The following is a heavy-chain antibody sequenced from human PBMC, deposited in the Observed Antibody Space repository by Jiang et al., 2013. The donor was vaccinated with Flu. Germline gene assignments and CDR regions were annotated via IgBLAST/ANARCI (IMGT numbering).Heavy chain of an antibody. CDR3: ARATYYDFWSGYSGFDY. Sequence: GAEVKKPGASVKVSCKASGYTFTGYYMHWVRQAPGQGLEWMGWINPNSGGTNYAQKFQGRVTMTRDTSISTAYMELSRLRSDDTAVYYCARATYYDFWSGYSGFDYWGQGTLVTVSS. D-gene: IGHD3-3*01. CDR2: INPNSGGT. J-gene: IGHJ4*02. CDR1: GYTFTGYY. V-gene: IGHV1-2*02.